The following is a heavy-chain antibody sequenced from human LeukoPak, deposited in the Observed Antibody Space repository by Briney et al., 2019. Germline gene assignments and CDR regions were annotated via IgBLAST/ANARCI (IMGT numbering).Heavy chain of an antibody. D-gene: IGHD3/OR15-3a*01. CDR3: AKDTGVQFSDPAF. J-gene: IGHJ4*02. CDR2: IWFDGSVK. CDR1: GFTFNTYG. Sequence: GGSLRLSCAASGFTFNTYGMHWVRQAPGQGLEWVAAIWFDGSVKQYSDAVKGRFTISRDNSLNTLYLQMNSLRAEDTAIYSCAKDTGVQFSDPAFWGQGTLVTVSS. V-gene: IGHV3-33*06.